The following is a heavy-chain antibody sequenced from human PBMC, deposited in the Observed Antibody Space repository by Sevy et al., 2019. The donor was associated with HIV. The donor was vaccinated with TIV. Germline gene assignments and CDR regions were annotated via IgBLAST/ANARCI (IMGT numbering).Heavy chain of an antibody. D-gene: IGHD3-22*01. CDR2: IHYSGST. V-gene: IGHV4-59*13. CDR3: ARRYFEDRRGSTVFDY. CDR1: GVSISSFY. Sequence: SETLSLTCTVSGVSISSFYWSWIRQPPGKGLEWIGNIHYSGSTNYNPSPKSRVTISVNTSKNQFSLKLISVTAADTAVYYCARRYFEDRRGSTVFDYWGQGTLVTVSS. J-gene: IGHJ4*02.